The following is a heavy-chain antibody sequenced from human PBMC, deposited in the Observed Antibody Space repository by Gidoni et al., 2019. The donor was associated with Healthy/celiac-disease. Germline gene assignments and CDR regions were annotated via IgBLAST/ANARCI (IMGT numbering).Heavy chain of an antibody. CDR2: INPSGGST. Sequence: QVQLGQSGAEVKKPGASVKFSCQASGYTFTRYYMHWVRQAPGQGLEWMGIINPSGGSTSYAQKFQGRVTMTRDTSTSTVYMELSSLRSEDTAVYYCARTPYYYDSSGYYYVRFDPWGQGTLVTVSS. CDR1: GYTFTRYY. CDR3: ARTPYYYDSSGYYYVRFDP. V-gene: IGHV1-46*01. J-gene: IGHJ5*02. D-gene: IGHD3-22*01.